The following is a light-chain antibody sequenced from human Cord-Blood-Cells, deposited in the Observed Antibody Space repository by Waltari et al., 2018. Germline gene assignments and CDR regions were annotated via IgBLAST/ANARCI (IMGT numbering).Light chain of an antibody. Sequence: SYDLTSPPPLSVSPGQTATLTCSRDVLPTQYALGYQQKPGQSPVLVIYKDSERPSGIPERFSGSSSGTTVTLTISGVQAEDEADYYCQSADSSGTWVFGGGTKLTVL. CDR3: QSADSSGTWV. CDR2: KDS. V-gene: IGLV3-25*02. CDR1: VLPTQY. J-gene: IGLJ3*02.